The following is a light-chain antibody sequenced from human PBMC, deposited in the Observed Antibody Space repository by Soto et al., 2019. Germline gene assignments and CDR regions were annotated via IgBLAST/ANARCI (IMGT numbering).Light chain of an antibody. J-gene: IGKJ3*01. CDR1: QSLLHSNGYNY. CDR2: LDS. Sequence: DIVMTQSPLSLPVTPGEPASISCRSSQSLLHSNGYNYLDWYLQKPGQSPQLLIYLDSNRASGVPDMFSGSGSDTDFTLKIRRVEAEDVGVYYCMQALQTPFTFGPGTKVDIK. V-gene: IGKV2-28*01. CDR3: MQALQTPFT.